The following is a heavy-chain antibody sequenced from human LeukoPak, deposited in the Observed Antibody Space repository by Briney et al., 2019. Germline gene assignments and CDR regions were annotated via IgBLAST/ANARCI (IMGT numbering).Heavy chain of an antibody. V-gene: IGHV4-39*07. CDR1: GGSISSSSFY. J-gene: IGHJ4*02. CDR2: IYHSGTT. CDR3: ARDTAAADSRPFDY. D-gene: IGHD6-13*01. Sequence: PSETLSLTCTVSGGSISSSSFYWGWIRQPPGKGLEWIGSIYHSGTTYYNPSLKSRVTISVDTSKNQFSLNLSSVTAADTAVYYCARDTAAADSRPFDYWGQGTLVTVSS.